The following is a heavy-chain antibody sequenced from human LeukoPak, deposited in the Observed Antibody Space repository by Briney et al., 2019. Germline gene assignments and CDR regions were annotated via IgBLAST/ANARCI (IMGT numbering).Heavy chain of an antibody. CDR1: GGSVSSGGYS. J-gene: IGHJ4*02. CDR2: IYHSGST. D-gene: IGHD3-22*01. CDR3: ARGGYDSSGYYYSFDY. Sequence: PSETLSLTCAVSGGSVSSGGYSWSWIRQPPGTGLEWIGYIYHSGSTYYNPSLKSRVTISVDRSKNQFSLKLSSVTAADTAVYYCARGGYDSSGYYYSFDYWGQGTLVTVSS. V-gene: IGHV4-30-2*01.